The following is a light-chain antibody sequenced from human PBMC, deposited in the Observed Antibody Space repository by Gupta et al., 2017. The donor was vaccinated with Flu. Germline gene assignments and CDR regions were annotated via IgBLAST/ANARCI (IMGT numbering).Light chain of an antibody. Sequence: VLTQSPGTLSLSPGERLTLSCRASQTVASNYLAWYQQKSGQAPRLLIYGASNRAAGIPERFSGRGSGTDFTLTISRLQPEDSAVYFCQQYGSTPLTFGGGTNVEIK. CDR3: QQYGSTPLT. CDR1: QTVASNY. CDR2: GAS. V-gene: IGKV3-20*01. J-gene: IGKJ4*01.